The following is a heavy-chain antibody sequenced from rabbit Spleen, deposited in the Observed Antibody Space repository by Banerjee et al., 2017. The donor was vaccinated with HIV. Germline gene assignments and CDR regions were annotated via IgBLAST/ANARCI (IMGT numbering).Heavy chain of an antibody. Sequence: EESGGGLVKPGGTLTLTCKASGFSLFIYWMCWVRQAPGKGLDLIGCIYAGDGSIDYTNWVNGRFTISKTSSTVDLKMTSLTAADTATYFCTRDDGSGHYIDGYFNLWGQGTLVTVS. CDR3: TRDDGSGHYIDGYFNL. CDR2: IYAGDGSI. CDR1: GFSLFIYW. J-gene: IGHJ4*01. D-gene: IGHD1-1*01. V-gene: IGHV1S42*01.